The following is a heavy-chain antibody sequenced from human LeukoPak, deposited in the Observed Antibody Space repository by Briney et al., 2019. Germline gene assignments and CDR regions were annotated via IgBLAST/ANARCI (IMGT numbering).Heavy chain of an antibody. CDR1: GGSISCSNW. V-gene: IGHV4-4*02. D-gene: IGHD2-21*01. CDR2: ISHSGST. CDR3: ARAFCVGECFVLHIFFDS. Sequence: SETLSLTCAVSGGSISCSNWWSWVRQPPGKGLEWIGEISHSGSTNYNPSLKSRVTISVDKSKNHFSLNLRSMQASDTAVYYCARAFCVGECFVLHIFFDSWGQGTLVTVSS. J-gene: IGHJ4*02.